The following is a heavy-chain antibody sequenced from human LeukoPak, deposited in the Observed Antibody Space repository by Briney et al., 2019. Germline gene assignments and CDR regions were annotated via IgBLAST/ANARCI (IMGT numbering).Heavy chain of an antibody. CDR1: GGSFGGYY. Sequence: SETLSLTCAVYGGSFGGYYWSWIRQPPGKGLEWIGEINHSGSTNYNPSLKSRVTISVDTSKNQFSLKLSSVTAADTAVYYCARGYCSSTSCEYFQHWGQGTLVTVSS. D-gene: IGHD2-2*01. CDR2: INHSGST. V-gene: IGHV4-34*01. J-gene: IGHJ1*01. CDR3: ARGYCSSTSCEYFQH.